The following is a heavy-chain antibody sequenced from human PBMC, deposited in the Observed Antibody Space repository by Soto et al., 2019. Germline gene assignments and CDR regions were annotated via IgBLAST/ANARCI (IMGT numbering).Heavy chain of an antibody. Sequence: QVQLQESGLGLVKPSQTLSLICTVSGGFISNGDDHGSWIRQPPGQGLEWIGYTYPSGGTYYVASLRSRVTISIDASKNHFALKLHSAAAADTAVYYCARDCGYDSPHGCWGQGTLVTVAS. CDR2: TYPSGGT. J-gene: IGHJ4*02. CDR3: ARDCGYDSPHGC. CDR1: GGFISNGDDH. D-gene: IGHD5-12*01. V-gene: IGHV4-30-4*01.